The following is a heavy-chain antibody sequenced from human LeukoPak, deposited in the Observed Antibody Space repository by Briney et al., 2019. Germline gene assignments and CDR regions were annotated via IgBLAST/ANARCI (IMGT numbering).Heavy chain of an antibody. V-gene: IGHV3-23*01. Sequence: GGSLRLSCAASGFTFSSYAMSWVRQAPGKGLEWVSAISGSGGSTYYADSVKGRFTISRDNSKNTLYLQMNSLRAEDTAVYYCTKAFIAAREGIDYWGQGTLVTVSS. CDR3: TKAFIAAREGIDY. J-gene: IGHJ4*02. CDR1: GFTFSSYA. D-gene: IGHD6-6*01. CDR2: ISGSGGST.